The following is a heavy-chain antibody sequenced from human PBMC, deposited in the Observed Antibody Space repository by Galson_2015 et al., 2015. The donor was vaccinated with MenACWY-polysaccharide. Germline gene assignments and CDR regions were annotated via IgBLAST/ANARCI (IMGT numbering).Heavy chain of an antibody. Sequence: SETLSLTCAVSDYSIRSGYFWGWIRQPPGKGLEWIGYIFYTGSTNYNPSLKSRVTISVDTSKNHFSLKLSSVTAADTAVYYCARGVNYKTLMGCWGQGTLVTVSS. CDR1: DYSIRSGYF. V-gene: IGHV4-38-2*01. D-gene: IGHD2-8*01. J-gene: IGHJ4*02. CDR2: IFYTGST. CDR3: ARGVNYKTLMGC.